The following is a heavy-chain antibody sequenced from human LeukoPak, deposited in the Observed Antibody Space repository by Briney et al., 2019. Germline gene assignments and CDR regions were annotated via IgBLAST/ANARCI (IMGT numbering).Heavy chain of an antibody. CDR1: GFTFSSYA. Sequence: GGSLRLSCAASGFTFSSYAMHWVRQAPGKGLEWVAVISYDGSNKYYADSVKGRFTISRDNAKNSLYLQMNSLRAEDTAVYYCARYIPPPWWLSTVELGLYGMDVWGQGTTVTVSS. D-gene: IGHD2-15*01. CDR3: ARYIPPPWWLSTVELGLYGMDV. CDR2: ISYDGSNK. J-gene: IGHJ6*02. V-gene: IGHV3-30-3*01.